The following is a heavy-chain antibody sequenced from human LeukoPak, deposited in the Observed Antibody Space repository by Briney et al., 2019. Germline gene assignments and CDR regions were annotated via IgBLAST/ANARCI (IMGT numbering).Heavy chain of an antibody. CDR2: ISSSSSYI. V-gene: IGHV3-21*01. J-gene: IGHJ3*02. Sequence: KPGGSLRLSCAASGLTFSSYGMNWVRQAPGKGLEGVSFISSSSSYINYADSVKGRFTISRDNAKKSLYLQMNSLRAEDTAVYYCARLCIVGTKSAFDIWGQGTMVTVSS. D-gene: IGHD1-26*01. CDR3: ARLCIVGTKSAFDI. CDR1: GLTFSSYG.